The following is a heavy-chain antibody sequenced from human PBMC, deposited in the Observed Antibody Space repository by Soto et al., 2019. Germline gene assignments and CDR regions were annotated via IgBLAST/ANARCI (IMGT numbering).Heavy chain of an antibody. CDR2: IYWDDDK. Sequence: QITLKESGPTLVKPTQPLTLTCTFSGFSLTTSGVGVAWIRQPPGKALEWLALIYWDDDKRYSPSLNSRLSITKGTSKNQVVLTMTNIDPADTGTYYCAHWPVSGYTPFDYWGQGTLVTVSS. V-gene: IGHV2-5*02. CDR3: AHWPVSGYTPFDY. CDR1: GFSLTTSGVG. J-gene: IGHJ4*02. D-gene: IGHD5-12*01.